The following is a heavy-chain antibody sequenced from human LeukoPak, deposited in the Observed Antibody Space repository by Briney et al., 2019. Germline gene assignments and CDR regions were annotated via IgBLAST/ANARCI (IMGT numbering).Heavy chain of an antibody. CDR3: AKDSSSFLS. J-gene: IGHJ3*01. CDR1: GFTFSSYN. CDR2: ISGSGGST. Sequence: GGSLRLSCAPSGFTFSSYNLNWVRQPPGKGLEWVSAISGSGGSTYYADSVKGRFTISRDNSKNTLYLQMNSLRAEDTAVYYCAKDSSSFLSWGQGTMVTVSS. V-gene: IGHV3-23*01. D-gene: IGHD6-13*01.